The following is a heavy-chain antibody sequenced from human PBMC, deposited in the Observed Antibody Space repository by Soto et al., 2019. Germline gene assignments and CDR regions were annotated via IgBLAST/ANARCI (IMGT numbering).Heavy chain of an antibody. J-gene: IGHJ4*02. Sequence: SETLSLTCAVSGFSISTGYYWGWIRQPPGKGLEWIATIYHSGTTYSNPSLKSRVTISVDTSKNQFSLKLSSVTAADTAVYYCARGPYYYDSSGYSPDYWDLGTLVTV. V-gene: IGHV4-38-2*01. D-gene: IGHD3-22*01. CDR1: GFSISTGYY. CDR2: IYHSGTT. CDR3: ARGPYYYDSSGYSPDY.